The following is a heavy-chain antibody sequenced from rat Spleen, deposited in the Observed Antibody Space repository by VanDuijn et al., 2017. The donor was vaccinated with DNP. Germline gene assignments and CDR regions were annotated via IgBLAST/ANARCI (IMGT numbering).Heavy chain of an antibody. J-gene: IGHJ2*01. V-gene: IGHV5-46*01. Sequence: EVQLVESGGGLVQPGRSMKLSCAASGFTFSSFPMAWVRQAPTKGLEWVATISTSGGSTYYRDSVKGRFTISRDNAKSTLYLQMNSLRSEDMATYYCARGGVYYGLADYWGQGVMVTVSS. CDR1: GFTFSSFP. D-gene: IGHD1-6*01. CDR2: ISTSGGST. CDR3: ARGGVYYGLADY.